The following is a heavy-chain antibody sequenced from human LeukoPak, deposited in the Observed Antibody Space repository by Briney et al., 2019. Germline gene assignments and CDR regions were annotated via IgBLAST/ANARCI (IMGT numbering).Heavy chain of an antibody. CDR2: IYYSGST. D-gene: IGHD6-19*01. CDR3: ARDFGSSGWPNYYYYGMDV. V-gene: IGHV4-59*01. J-gene: IGHJ6*02. CDR1: GGSISSYY. Sequence: SETLSLTCTVSGGSISSYYWSWIRQPPGKGLEWIGYIYYSGSTNYNPSLKSRVTISVDTSKNQFPLKLSSVTAADTAVYYCARDFGSSGWPNYYYYGMDVWGQGTTVTVSS.